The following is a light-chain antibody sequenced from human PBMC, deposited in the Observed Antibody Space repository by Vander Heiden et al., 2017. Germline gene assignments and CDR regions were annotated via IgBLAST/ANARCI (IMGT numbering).Light chain of an antibody. Sequence: QSSLTPPPSVSGSPGQPITISCTGTSSDVGGYNYVSWYQQHPGKAPKLMIYDVSNRPSGVSNRFSGSKSGNTASLTISGLQAEDEADYYCSSYTSSSTLVFGGGTKLTVL. V-gene: IGLV2-14*03. CDR3: SSYTSSSTLV. CDR2: DVS. CDR1: SSDVGGYNY. J-gene: IGLJ2*01.